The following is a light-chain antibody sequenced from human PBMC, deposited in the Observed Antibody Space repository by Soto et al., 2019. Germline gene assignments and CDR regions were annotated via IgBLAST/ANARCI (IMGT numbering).Light chain of an antibody. CDR3: QQFSSYPLT. V-gene: IGKV3-20*01. J-gene: IGKJ4*01. CDR2: DAS. CDR1: QTVRNNY. Sequence: EFVLTQSPGTLSLSPGERATLSCRASQTVRNNYLAWYQQKPGQAPKLLIHDASSRATGIPVRFSGGGSGTDFILTISRLEPEDFAVYYCQQFSSYPLTFGGGTKVDIK.